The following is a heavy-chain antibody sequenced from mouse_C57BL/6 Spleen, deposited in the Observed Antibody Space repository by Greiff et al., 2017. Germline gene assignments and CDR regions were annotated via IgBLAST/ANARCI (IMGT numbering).Heavy chain of an antibody. CDR2: IYPGSGNP. Sequence: QVQLQQSGAELVRPGASVKLSCKASGYTFTDYYINWVKQRPGQGLEWIARIYPGSGNPYYNEKFKGKATLTAEKSSSTAYMQLSSLASEDSAVYFWAGCNGDYYAMDYWGQGTSVTVSS. V-gene: IGHV1-76*01. CDR1: GYTFTDYY. J-gene: IGHJ4*01. CDR3: AGCNGDYYAMDY.